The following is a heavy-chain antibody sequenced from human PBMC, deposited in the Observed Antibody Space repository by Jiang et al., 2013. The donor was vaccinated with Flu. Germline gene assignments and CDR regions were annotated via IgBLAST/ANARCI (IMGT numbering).Heavy chain of an antibody. J-gene: IGHJ4*02. D-gene: IGHD3-22*01. CDR1: GGSFNKYY. CDR2: MYGTGST. Sequence: GSGLVKPSETLSLTCTVSGGSFNKYYWSWVRQSPGKGLEWIGHMYGTGSTSYNPSLKSRIILSIDTSKNQFSLKMRSVTAADTAIYYCARRSGDYYDSDGYSLWGQGTQVTVSS. V-gene: IGHV4-59*01. CDR3: ARRSGDYYDSDGYSL.